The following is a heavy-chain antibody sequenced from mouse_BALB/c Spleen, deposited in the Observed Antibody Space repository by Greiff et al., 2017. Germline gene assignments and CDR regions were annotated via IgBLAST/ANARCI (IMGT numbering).Heavy chain of an antibody. Sequence: QVQLQQSGAELVRPGVSVKISCKGSGYTFTDYAMHWVKQSHAKSLEWIGQIYPGDGDTNYNGKFKGKATLTADKSSSTAYMQLSSLTSEDSAVYFCARDYDYDVGTWFAYWGQGTLVTVSA. J-gene: IGHJ3*01. V-gene: IGHV1-80*01. D-gene: IGHD2-4*01. CDR2: IYPGDGDT. CDR1: GYTFTDYA. CDR3: ARDYDYDVGTWFAY.